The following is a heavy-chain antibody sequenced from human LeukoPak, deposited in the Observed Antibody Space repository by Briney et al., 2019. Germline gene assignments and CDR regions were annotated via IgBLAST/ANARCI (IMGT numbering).Heavy chain of an antibody. V-gene: IGHV3-48*02. Sequence: GGSLRPSCAASGFTFSSYSMSWARQAPGKGLEWVSYISSSSSAMYYADSMKGRFTISRDNAKNSLYLQMNNLRDEDTAVYYCARGSGNSFDYWGQGALVTVSS. J-gene: IGHJ4*02. CDR2: ISSSSSAM. D-gene: IGHD3-10*01. CDR1: GFTFSSYS. CDR3: ARGSGNSFDY.